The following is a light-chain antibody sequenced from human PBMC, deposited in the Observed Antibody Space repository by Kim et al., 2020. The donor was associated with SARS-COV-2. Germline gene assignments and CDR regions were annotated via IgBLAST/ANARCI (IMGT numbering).Light chain of an antibody. V-gene: IGKV1-27*01. J-gene: IGKJ1*01. Sequence: ASVGDRVTITCRASQGINNYLAWYQQRPGKVPKLLIYAASTLQSGVPSRFSGSGFGTDCTLTISSLQPEDGATYYCQKYNSAPWKFGRGTKVEIK. CDR2: AAS. CDR1: QGINNY. CDR3: QKYNSAPWK.